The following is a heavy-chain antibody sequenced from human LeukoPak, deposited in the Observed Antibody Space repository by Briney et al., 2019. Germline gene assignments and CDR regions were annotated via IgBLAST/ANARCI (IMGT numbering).Heavy chain of an antibody. CDR3: ARDRAIAAAGTLGY. V-gene: IGHV1-8*01. Sequence: GASVKVSCKASGYTFTSYDINWVRQATGQGLEWMGWMNPNSGNTGYAQKFQGRVTMTRNTSISTAYMELSSLRSEDTAVYYCARDRAIAAAGTLGYWGQGTLVTVSS. CDR2: MNPNSGNT. D-gene: IGHD6-13*01. CDR1: GYTFTSYD. J-gene: IGHJ4*02.